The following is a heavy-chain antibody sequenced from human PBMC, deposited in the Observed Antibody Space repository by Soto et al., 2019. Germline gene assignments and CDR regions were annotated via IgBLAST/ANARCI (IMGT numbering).Heavy chain of an antibody. CDR2: ISSSGSTI. V-gene: IGHV3-48*03. J-gene: IGHJ4*02. D-gene: IGHD6-6*01. Sequence: GGSLRLSCAASGFTFSSYEMNWVRQAPGKGLEWVSYISSSGSTIYYADSVKGRFTISRDNAKNSLYLQMNSLRAEDTAVYYCARDRGAARPKAFDYWGQGTLVTVSS. CDR1: GFTFSSYE. CDR3: ARDRGAARPKAFDY.